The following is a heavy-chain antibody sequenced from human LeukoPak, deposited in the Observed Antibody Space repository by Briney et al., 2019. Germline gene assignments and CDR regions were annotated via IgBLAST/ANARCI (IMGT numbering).Heavy chain of an antibody. V-gene: IGHV3-11*01. CDR1: GFTFSDYY. CDR3: AKDQAAGKVSFDY. D-gene: IGHD6-19*01. CDR2: ISSGGSTI. Sequence: GGSLRLSCAASGFTFSDYYMSWIRQAPGKGLEWVSYISSGGSTIYYADSVKGRFTISRGNSKNTLYLQMNSLRAEDTAVYYCAKDQAAGKVSFDYWGQGTLVTVSS. J-gene: IGHJ4*02.